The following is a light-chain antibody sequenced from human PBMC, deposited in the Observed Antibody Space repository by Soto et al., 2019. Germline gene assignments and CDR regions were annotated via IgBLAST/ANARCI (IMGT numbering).Light chain of an antibody. V-gene: IGKV2-28*01. Sequence: DIVMTQSPIFLPVTPGEPASISCRSSQSLLYSNGYNYVDWYLQRPGQSPQLLIYLGSDRASGVPDRFSGSGSGTDFTLRISRVEAEDVGVYYCMQSLPQTPHTFGPGTKVDFQ. J-gene: IGKJ3*01. CDR2: LGS. CDR1: QSLLYSNGYNY. CDR3: MQSLPQTPHT.